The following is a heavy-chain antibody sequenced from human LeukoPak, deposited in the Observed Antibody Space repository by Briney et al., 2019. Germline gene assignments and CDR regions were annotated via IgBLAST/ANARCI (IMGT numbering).Heavy chain of an antibody. J-gene: IGHJ4*02. CDR3: ARDLNTGHDY. D-gene: IGHD1-1*01. CDR1: GDSVSSSTAA. CDR2: TYYRSKWYY. V-gene: IGHV6-1*01. Sequence: SQTLSLTCAISGDSVSSSTAAWSWIRQSPSRGLEWLGRTYYRSKWYYDYAESVKSRITINPDTSKNQFSLQLSSVIPEDTAIYYCARDLNTGHDYWGQGTLVTVSS.